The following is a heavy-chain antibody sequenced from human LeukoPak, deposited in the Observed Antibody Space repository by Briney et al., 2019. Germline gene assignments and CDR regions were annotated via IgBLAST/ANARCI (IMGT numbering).Heavy chain of an antibody. CDR1: GGSISSYY. V-gene: IGHV4-59*01. J-gene: IGHJ4*02. CDR2: IYYSGST. D-gene: IGHD2-15*01. Sequence: SETLSLTCTVSGGSISSYYWSWTRQPPGKGLEWIGYIYYSGSTNYNPSLKSRVTISVDTSKNQFSPKLSSVTAADTAVYYCARGAKLGYCSGGSCYYFDYWGQGTLVTVSS. CDR3: ARGAKLGYCSGGSCYYFDY.